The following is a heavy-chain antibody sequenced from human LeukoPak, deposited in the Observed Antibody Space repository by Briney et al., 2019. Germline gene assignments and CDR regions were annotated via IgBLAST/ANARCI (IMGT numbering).Heavy chain of an antibody. CDR1: GGTFSSYA. D-gene: IGHD3-16*02. Sequence: ASVKVSCKASGGTFSSYAISWVRQAPEQGLEWMGGIIPIFGTANYAQKFQGRVTITADESTSTAYMELSSLRSEDTAVYYCAAQKTRSSFDYWGQGTQVTVSS. J-gene: IGHJ4*02. V-gene: IGHV1-69*13. CDR2: IIPIFGTA. CDR3: AAQKTRSSFDY.